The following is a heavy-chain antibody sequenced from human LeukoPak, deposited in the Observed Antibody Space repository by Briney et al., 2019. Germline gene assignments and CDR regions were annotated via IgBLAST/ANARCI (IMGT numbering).Heavy chain of an antibody. Sequence: SETLSLTCTVSGGSISSYYWSWIRQPPGEGLEWIGYIYYSGSTNYNPSLKSRVTTSVDTSKNQFSLKLSSVTAADTAVYYCARHLTNAFDIWGQGTMVTVSS. V-gene: IGHV4-59*08. CDR3: ARHLTNAFDI. CDR2: IYYSGST. J-gene: IGHJ3*02. CDR1: GGSISSYY.